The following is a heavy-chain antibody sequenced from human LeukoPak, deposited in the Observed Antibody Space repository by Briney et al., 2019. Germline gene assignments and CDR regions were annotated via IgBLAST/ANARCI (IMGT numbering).Heavy chain of an antibody. CDR2: ISAYNGDT. CDR3: ARGLQENLAWLQAFSAFDI. J-gene: IGHJ3*02. Sequence: GASVKVSCKASGYTFTSYGISWVRQAPGQGLEWMGWISAYNGDTNYAQKLQGRVTMTTDTSTSTAYMELRSLRSDDTAVYYCARGLQENLAWLQAFSAFDIWGQGTMDTVSS. CDR1: GYTFTSYG. D-gene: IGHD6-19*01. V-gene: IGHV1-18*01.